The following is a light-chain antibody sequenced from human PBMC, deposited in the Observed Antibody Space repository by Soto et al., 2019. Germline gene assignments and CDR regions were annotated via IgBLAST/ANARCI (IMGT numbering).Light chain of an antibody. V-gene: IGLV2-8*01. Sequence: QSVLTQPPSASGSPGQSVTISCTGTSSDVGGYNYVSWYQQHPGKAPKLMIYEVSKRPSGVPDRLSGSKSGNTASLTVSGLQVEDEADYYCASYTGSDTFVFGGGTKLTVL. J-gene: IGLJ2*01. CDR1: SSDVGGYNY. CDR3: ASYTGSDTFV. CDR2: EVS.